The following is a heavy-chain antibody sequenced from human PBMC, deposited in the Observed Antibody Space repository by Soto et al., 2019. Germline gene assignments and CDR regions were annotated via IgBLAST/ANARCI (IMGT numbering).Heavy chain of an antibody. Sequence: PSQTLSLTCAISGDTVSSNSAAWNWIRQSPSRGLEWLGRTYHRSKWCNDYAVSLKSRITINPDTSKNQFSLELNSVTPEDTAVYYCARDRRYYDSSAYHWGDYYSAMDVWGQGTTVTSP. J-gene: IGHJ6*02. CDR2: TYHRSKWCN. D-gene: IGHD3-22*01. V-gene: IGHV6-1*01. CDR3: ARDRRYYDSSAYHWGDYYSAMDV. CDR1: GDTVSSNSAA.